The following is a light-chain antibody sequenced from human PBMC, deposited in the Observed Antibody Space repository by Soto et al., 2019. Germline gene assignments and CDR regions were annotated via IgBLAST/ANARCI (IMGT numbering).Light chain of an antibody. J-gene: IGKJ1*01. CDR2: SAS. CDR1: QGIRNS. Sequence: DTQMTHSPSAMSASVGARVPITCRASQGIRNSLAWFQQTPGKVPKRLIYSASSLQSRVPSRFSGSGSGTECTLANSYLQPEDCATYYCLQHDNYPGTFGQGTKVEIQ. V-gene: IGKV1-17*03. CDR3: LQHDNYPGT.